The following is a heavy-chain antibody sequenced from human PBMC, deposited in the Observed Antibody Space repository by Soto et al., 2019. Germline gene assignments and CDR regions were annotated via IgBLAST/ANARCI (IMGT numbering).Heavy chain of an antibody. J-gene: IGHJ3*01. CDR1: NYLYGAFG. V-gene: IGHV1-18*01. CDR3: ARISARRNDFDV. Sequence: QVQLVQSGAEVKNPGASLKVSCQASNYLYGAFGIRWVRQAPGQGLEWMGWITPYNGNTHYAEKFQDRVTMTAHKPATIAYMEVRCLTSDGTAVYLWARISARRNDFDVWGQGTVGTDSS. CDR2: ITPYNGNT.